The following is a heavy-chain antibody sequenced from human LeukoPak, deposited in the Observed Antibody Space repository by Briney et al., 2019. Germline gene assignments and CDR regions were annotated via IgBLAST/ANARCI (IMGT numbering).Heavy chain of an antibody. CDR1: GFTFDSYA. CDR3: AKDSIDY. Sequence: TGGSLRLSCAASGFTFDSYAMSWVRQAPGRGLEWVAFIRYDGSNKYYADSVKGRFTISRDNSKNTLYLQMNSLRAEDTAVYYCAKDSIDYWGQGTLVTVSS. D-gene: IGHD2-2*01. V-gene: IGHV3-30*02. J-gene: IGHJ4*02. CDR2: IRYDGSNK.